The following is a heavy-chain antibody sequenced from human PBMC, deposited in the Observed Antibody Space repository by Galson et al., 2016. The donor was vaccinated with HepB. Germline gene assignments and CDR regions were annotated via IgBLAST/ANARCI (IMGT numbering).Heavy chain of an antibody. V-gene: IGHV4-34*01. J-gene: IGHJ6*02. CDR1: GESFSDFS. Sequence: SETLSLTCAVYGESFSDFSWNWIRQSPGKGLEWIGEINHSGSTNYSPSLKSRTTMSVDTSKNQLSLKVTSVTAADTAIYYCAKSTRRGYRYGDPLRGRGSTIKYYNHALDVWGQGTTVTVSS. CDR2: INHSGST. CDR3: AKSTRRGYRYGDPLRGRGSTIKYYNHALDV. D-gene: IGHD5-18*01.